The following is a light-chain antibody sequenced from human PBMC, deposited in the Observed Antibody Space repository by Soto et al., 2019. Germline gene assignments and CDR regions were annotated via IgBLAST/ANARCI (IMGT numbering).Light chain of an antibody. Sequence: EIVMTQSPATLSVSPGERATLSCRASQSISRNLAWYQQKPGQAPRLLIYGASTGATGLPARFSGSGSGTEFTLTISSLQSEDFALYYCHQYNNWPLTFGGGTKVEIK. CDR2: GAS. J-gene: IGKJ4*01. CDR1: QSISRN. V-gene: IGKV3-15*01. CDR3: HQYNNWPLT.